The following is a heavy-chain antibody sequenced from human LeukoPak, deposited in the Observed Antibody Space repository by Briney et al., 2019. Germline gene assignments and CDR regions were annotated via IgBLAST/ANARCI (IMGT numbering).Heavy chain of an antibody. J-gene: IGHJ3*02. V-gene: IGHV4-59*01. Sequence: SETLSLTCTVSGGSISSYYWSWIRQPPGKGLEWIGYIYYSGSTNYNPSLKSRVTISVDTSKNQFSLKLSSVTAADTAVYYCARESPYRAFDIWGQGTMVTVSS. CDR1: GGSISSYY. CDR2: IYYSGST. CDR3: ARESPYRAFDI.